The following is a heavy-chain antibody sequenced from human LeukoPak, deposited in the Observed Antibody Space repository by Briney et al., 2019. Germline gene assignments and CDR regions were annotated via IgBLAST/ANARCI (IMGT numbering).Heavy chain of an antibody. Sequence: GGSLRLSCAASGFTFSSYNMNWVRQAPGKGLEWVSSITSGSSYIYYADSVKGRFTISRDNAKNSLYLQMNSLRAEDTALYHCARGYYYDSSGYYSAAFDIWGRGTMVTVSS. J-gene: IGHJ3*02. CDR1: GFTFSSYN. CDR2: ITSGSSYI. V-gene: IGHV3-21*04. D-gene: IGHD3-22*01. CDR3: ARGYYYDSSGYYSAAFDI.